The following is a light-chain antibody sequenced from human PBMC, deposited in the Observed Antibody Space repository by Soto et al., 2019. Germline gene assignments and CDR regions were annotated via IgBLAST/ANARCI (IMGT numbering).Light chain of an antibody. J-gene: IGKJ1*01. CDR2: DAF. CDR1: QSVSSY. CDR3: QQRSNLPR. V-gene: IGKV3-11*02. Sequence: SAATLSLKHGERATLSCRASQSVSSYLAWYQQIPGQAPSLLIYDAFNRATGTPARFSGSASGRDFTLTISSREPEDLAVYYGQQRSNLPRFGEGSKVAIK.